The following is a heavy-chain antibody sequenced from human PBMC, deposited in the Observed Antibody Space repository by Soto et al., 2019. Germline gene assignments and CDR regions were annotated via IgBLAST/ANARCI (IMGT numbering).Heavy chain of an antibody. CDR2: IYYSGTN. J-gene: IGHJ5*02. CDR3: DRDTENYDIFTITRFDP. Sequence: QVQLQESGPGLVKPSQTLTLTCTVSGGSINRGDYYWSWIRQPPGKGLEWIGNIYYSGTNYYNTSPKSGVIISVHTSKIQFSLKLSSVTAADTVVYYCDRDTENYDIFTITRFDPCGQGTLVTVSS. D-gene: IGHD3-9*01. CDR1: GGSINRGDYY. V-gene: IGHV4-30-4*01.